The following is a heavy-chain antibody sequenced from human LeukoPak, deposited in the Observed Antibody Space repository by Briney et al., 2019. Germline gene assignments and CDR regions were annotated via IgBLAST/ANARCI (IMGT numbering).Heavy chain of an antibody. Sequence: GGSLRLSCAASGFTFSSYWMHWVRQAPGKGLVWVSRINSDGSSTSYADSVKGRFTISRDNAKNTLYLQMNSLRAEDTAVYYCAPITVVRGPLFYWGQGTLVTVSS. CDR1: GFTFSSYW. CDR2: INSDGSST. CDR3: APITVVRGPLFY. V-gene: IGHV3-74*01. D-gene: IGHD3-10*01. J-gene: IGHJ4*02.